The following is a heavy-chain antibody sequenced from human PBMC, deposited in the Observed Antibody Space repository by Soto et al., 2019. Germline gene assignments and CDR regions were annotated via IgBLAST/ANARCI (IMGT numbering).Heavy chain of an antibody. J-gene: IGHJ4*02. V-gene: IGHV1-3*01. Sequence: QVQLVQSGAEVKKPGASVKVSCKASGYTFTSYAMHWVRQAPGQRLEWMGWINAGNGNTKYSQKFQGRVTITRDTSARTADMELSSMRSEDTAVYYCARVSGSYAPDDWGQGTLVTASS. D-gene: IGHD3-3*01. CDR1: GYTFTSYA. CDR2: INAGNGNT. CDR3: ARVSGSYAPDD.